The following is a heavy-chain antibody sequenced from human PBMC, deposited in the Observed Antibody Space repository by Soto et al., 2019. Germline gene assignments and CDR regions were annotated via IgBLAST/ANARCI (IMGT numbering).Heavy chain of an antibody. CDR1: GYTFTSYG. CDR3: AREXXVAALDP. CDR2: IRAYDGNT. J-gene: IGHJ5*02. Sequence: QVQLVQSGAEVKKPGASVKVSCKASGYTFTSYGISWVRXXXXXGLEWMGWIRAYDGNTNYAQKLQGRVTMTTDTXTSXAXXXXXXXXXDXXAVYYCAREXXVAALDPWGQGTLVTVSS. D-gene: IGHD6-19*01. V-gene: IGHV1-18*01.